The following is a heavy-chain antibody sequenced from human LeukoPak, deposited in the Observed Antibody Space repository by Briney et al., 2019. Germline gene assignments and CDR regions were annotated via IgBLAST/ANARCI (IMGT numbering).Heavy chain of an antibody. CDR3: ARGGDILTDYCPYWYFDL. CDR2: VYYRGST. CDR1: GGSISSYY. Sequence: SETLSLTCTVPGGSISSYYWSWIRQPPGKGLEWIGYVYYRGSTKYNPSLKSRVTISLDTSKNQFSLKVTSVTAADTAVYYCARGGDILTDYCPYWYFDLWGRGTLVTVSS. V-gene: IGHV4-59*01. D-gene: IGHD3-9*01. J-gene: IGHJ2*01.